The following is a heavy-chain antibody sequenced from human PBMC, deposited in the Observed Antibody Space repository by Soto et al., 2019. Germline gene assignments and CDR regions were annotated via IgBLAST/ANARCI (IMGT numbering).Heavy chain of an antibody. Sequence: QPGGSLRLSCTASGLTFGDYTMHWVRQAPGKGLEWVSLITWDGINIEYADSVKGRFTISRDNSKNSLYLQMNSLRDEDTAVYYCAKLRSELPITMIVVVIPPFDYWGQGTLVTVSS. J-gene: IGHJ4*02. V-gene: IGHV3-43*01. CDR1: GLTFGDYT. CDR3: AKLRSELPITMIVVVIPPFDY. CDR2: ITWDGINI. D-gene: IGHD3-22*01.